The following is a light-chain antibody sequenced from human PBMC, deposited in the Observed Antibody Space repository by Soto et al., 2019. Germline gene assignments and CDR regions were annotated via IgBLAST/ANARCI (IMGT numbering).Light chain of an antibody. V-gene: IGLV2-14*01. J-gene: IGLJ1*01. CDR2: EVS. CDR1: SSDVGGYNY. Sequence: QSALTQPASVSGSPGQSITISCTGTSSDVGGYNYVSWCQQHPGKAPKLMIYEVSNRPSGVSNRFSGSKSGNTASLTISGLQAEDEADYYCSSYTSSSTPYVFGTGTKVTV. CDR3: SSYTSSSTPYV.